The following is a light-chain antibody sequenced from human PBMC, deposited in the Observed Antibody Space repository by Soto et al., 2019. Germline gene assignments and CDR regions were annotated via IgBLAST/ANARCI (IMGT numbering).Light chain of an antibody. V-gene: IGLV2-14*01. CDR1: SSDVGGYNY. Sequence: QSALTQPASVSGSPGQSITISCIGTSSDVGGYNYVSWYQQRPGKAPKLMIYDVSKRPSGVSNRFSGSKSGNTASLTISGLQAEDEADYYCSSYISSSTLNVFGTGTKVTV. J-gene: IGLJ1*01. CDR2: DVS. CDR3: SSYISSSTLNV.